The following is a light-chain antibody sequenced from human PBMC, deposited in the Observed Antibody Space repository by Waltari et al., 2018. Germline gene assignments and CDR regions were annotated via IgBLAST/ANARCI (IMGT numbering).Light chain of an antibody. J-gene: IGLJ3*02. Sequence: QSVLTQPPSASGTPGQRVTVSCSGSSSNIGSNYVYWYQLLPGTAPKLLIYRNNQRPSGVPDRLSGSKSGTSASLAISGLRSEDEADYYCATWDDSLSINWVFGGGTKVTVL. V-gene: IGLV1-47*01. CDR2: RNN. CDR1: SSNIGSNY. CDR3: ATWDDSLSINWV.